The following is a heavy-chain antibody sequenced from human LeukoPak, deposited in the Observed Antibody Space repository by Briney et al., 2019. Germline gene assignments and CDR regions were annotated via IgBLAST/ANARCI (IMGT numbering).Heavy chain of an antibody. J-gene: IGHJ4*02. CDR1: GFTFSSYG. D-gene: IGHD1-26*01. CDR2: ISYDGGNK. CDR3: ALGGATAY. V-gene: IGHV3-30*03. Sequence: PGGSLRFSCAASGFTFSSYGMHWVRQAPGKGLEWVAVISYDGGNKYYADSVKGRFTISRDNSKNTLYLQMNSLRAEDTAVYYCALGGATAYWGQGTLVTVSS.